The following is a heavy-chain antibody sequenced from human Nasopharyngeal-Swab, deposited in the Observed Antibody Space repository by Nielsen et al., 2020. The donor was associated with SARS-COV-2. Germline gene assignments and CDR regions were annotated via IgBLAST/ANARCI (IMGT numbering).Heavy chain of an antibody. D-gene: IGHD3-16*01. J-gene: IGHJ4*02. CDR2: ISWNSGSI. CDR3: AKDISPLGRGGFDH. Sequence: SLKISCAASGFTFDDYAMHWVRQAPGKGLEWVSGISWNSGSIGYADSVKGRFTISRDNAKNSLYLQMNSLRAEDMALYYCAKDISPLGRGGFDHWGQGTLVTVSS. CDR1: GFTFDDYA. V-gene: IGHV3-9*03.